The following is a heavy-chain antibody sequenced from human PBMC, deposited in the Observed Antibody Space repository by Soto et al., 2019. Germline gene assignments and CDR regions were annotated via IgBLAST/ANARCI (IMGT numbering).Heavy chain of an antibody. CDR3: ARERGAYSSSSGLDY. V-gene: IGHV4-4*02. CDR2: IYHSGST. D-gene: IGHD6-6*01. J-gene: IGHJ4*02. Sequence: SETLSLTCAVSGGSISSSNWWSWVRQPPGKGLEWIGEIYHSGSTNYNPSLKSRVTISVDKSKNQFSLKLSSVTAADTAVYYCARERGAYSSSSGLDYWGQGTLVTVSS. CDR1: GGSISSSNW.